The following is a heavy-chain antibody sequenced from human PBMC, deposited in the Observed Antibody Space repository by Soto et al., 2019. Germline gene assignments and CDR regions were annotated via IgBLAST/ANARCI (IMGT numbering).Heavy chain of an antibody. CDR2: ISSSSSYI. J-gene: IGHJ6*02. V-gene: IGHV3-21*01. D-gene: IGHD6-19*01. Sequence: GGSLRLSCAASGFTFSSYSMNWVRQAPGKWLEWVSSISSSSSYIYYADSVKGRFTISRDNAKNSLYLQMNSLRAEDTAVYYCASYIPTIAVAGPGHYYGMDVWGQGTTVTVSS. CDR1: GFTFSSYS. CDR3: ASYIPTIAVAGPGHYYGMDV.